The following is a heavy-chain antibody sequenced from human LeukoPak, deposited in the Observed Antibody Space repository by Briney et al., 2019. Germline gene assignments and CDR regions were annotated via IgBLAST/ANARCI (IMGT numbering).Heavy chain of an antibody. D-gene: IGHD4-17*01. CDR3: ARDITPDSTVTTND. V-gene: IGHV1-2*02. CDR2: INPNSGGT. CDR1: GYTFTGYY. Sequence: GASVKVSCKASGYTFTGYYLHWVRLAPGQGLEWMGWINPNSGGTNYAQNFQGRVTMTRDTSISTAYMELSRLTSDDTAMYYCARDITPDSTVTTNDWGQGTLVTVSS. J-gene: IGHJ4*02.